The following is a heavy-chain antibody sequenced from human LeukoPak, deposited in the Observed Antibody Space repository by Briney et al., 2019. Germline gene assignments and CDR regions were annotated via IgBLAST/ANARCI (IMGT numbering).Heavy chain of an antibody. CDR2: ISGSGGST. CDR3: AKVRSGYSSSWPNYGMDV. J-gene: IGHJ6*02. V-gene: IGHV3-23*01. D-gene: IGHD6-13*01. CDR1: GFTFSSYA. Sequence: GGSLRLSCAASGFTFSSYAMSWVRQAPGKGLEWVSAISGSGGSTYYADSVKGRFTISRDNSKNTLYLQMNSLRAEDTAVYYCAKVRSGYSSSWPNYGMDVWGQGTTVTVSS.